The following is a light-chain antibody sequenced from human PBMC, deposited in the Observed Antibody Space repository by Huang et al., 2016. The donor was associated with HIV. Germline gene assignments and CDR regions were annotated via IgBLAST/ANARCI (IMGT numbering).Light chain of an antibody. CDR2: GAS. Sequence: EIVLTQSPGTVSLSPGERASLSCRASQSLTDDYLAGYQQKPGQDPRLLIYGASTRATGIPDRFSGSGSGADFTLTISRLEPEDFAVYYCHQYGISPQGSFGPGTKVEIK. CDR3: HQYGISPQGS. V-gene: IGKV3-20*01. J-gene: IGKJ1*01. CDR1: QSLTDDY.